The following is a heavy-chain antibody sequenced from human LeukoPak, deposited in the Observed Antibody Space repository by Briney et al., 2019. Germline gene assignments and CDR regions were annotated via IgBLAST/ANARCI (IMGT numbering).Heavy chain of an antibody. CDR2: ISSSTSYI. J-gene: IGHJ4*02. V-gene: IGHV3-21*01. CDR1: GFTFSTYS. D-gene: IGHD1-26*01. Sequence: GGSLRLSCAASGFTFSTYSMNWVRQAPGKGLEWVSSISSSTSYIYYAASVKGRFTISRDNAKNSLYLQMNGLRPEDTAVYYSARENSGSYYQFDCWGQGTLVTVSS. CDR3: ARENSGSYYQFDC.